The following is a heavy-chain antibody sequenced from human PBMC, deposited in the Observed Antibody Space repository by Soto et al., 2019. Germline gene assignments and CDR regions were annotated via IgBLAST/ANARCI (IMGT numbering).Heavy chain of an antibody. Sequence: GASVKVSCKVSGYTLTELSMHWVRQAPGKGLEWMGGFDPEDGETIYAQKFQGRVTMTEDTSTDTAYMELSSLRSEDTAVYYCATSWNYSPETLYYYYIYFCGKRTSVTVS. CDR1: GYTLTELS. V-gene: IGHV1-24*01. CDR3: ATSWNYSPETLYYYYIYF. CDR2: FDPEDGET. J-gene: IGHJ6*03. D-gene: IGHD1-7*01.